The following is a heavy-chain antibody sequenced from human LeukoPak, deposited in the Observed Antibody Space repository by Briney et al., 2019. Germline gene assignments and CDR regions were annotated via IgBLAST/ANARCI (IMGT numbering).Heavy chain of an antibody. CDR2: INPNSGGT. CDR3: ARDVLVVVPAATSYYYYMDV. J-gene: IGHJ6*03. CDR1: GYTFTGYY. D-gene: IGHD2-2*01. Sequence: ASVKVSCKASGYTFTGYYMHWVRQAPGQGLEWMGWINPNSGGTNYAQKFQGRVTMTRDTSISTACMELSRLRSDDTAVYYCARDVLVVVPAATSYYYYMDVWGKGTTVTVSS. V-gene: IGHV1-2*02.